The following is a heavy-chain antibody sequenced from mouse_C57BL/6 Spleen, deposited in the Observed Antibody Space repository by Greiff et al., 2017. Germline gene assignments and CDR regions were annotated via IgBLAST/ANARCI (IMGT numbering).Heavy chain of an antibody. CDR3: ARREGDSSGYGFAY. Sequence: EVKLMESGPELVKPGASVKISCKASGYSFTDYNMNWVKQSNGKSLEWIGVINPNYGTTSYNQKFKGKATLTVDQSSSTAYMQLNSLTSEDSAVYYCARREGDSSGYGFAYWGQGTLVTVSA. J-gene: IGHJ3*01. CDR2: INPNYGTT. V-gene: IGHV1-39*01. D-gene: IGHD3-2*02. CDR1: GYSFTDYN.